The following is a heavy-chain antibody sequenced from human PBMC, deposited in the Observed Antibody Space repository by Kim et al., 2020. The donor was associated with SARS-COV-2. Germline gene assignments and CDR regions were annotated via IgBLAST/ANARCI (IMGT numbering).Heavy chain of an antibody. CDR2: INPSGGST. D-gene: IGHD4-17*01. Sequence: ASVKVSCKASGYTFTSYYMHWVRQAPGQGLEWMGIINPSGGSTSYAQKFQGRVTMTRDTSTSTVYMELSSLRSEDTAVYYCGLPQVGGDYGGQDYYYGMDVWGQGTTVTVSS. V-gene: IGHV1-46*01. CDR3: GLPQVGGDYGGQDYYYGMDV. CDR1: GYTFTSYY. J-gene: IGHJ6*02.